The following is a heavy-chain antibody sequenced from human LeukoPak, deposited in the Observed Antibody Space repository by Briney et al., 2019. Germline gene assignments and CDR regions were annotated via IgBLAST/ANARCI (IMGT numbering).Heavy chain of an antibody. CDR1: GGSFSSYY. Sequence: PSETLSLTCAVYGGSFSSYYWSWIRQPPGKGLEWIGYIYYSGSTNYNPSLKSRVTISVDTSKNQFSLKLSSVTAADTAVYYCARVPLGDYYDSSGYHEGFFDYWGQGTLVTVSS. D-gene: IGHD3-22*01. J-gene: IGHJ4*02. V-gene: IGHV4-59*01. CDR3: ARVPLGDYYDSSGYHEGFFDY. CDR2: IYYSGST.